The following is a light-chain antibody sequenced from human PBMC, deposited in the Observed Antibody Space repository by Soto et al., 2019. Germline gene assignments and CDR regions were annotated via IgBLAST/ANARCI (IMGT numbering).Light chain of an antibody. CDR3: CSYAGSPYV. CDR2: DVS. J-gene: IGLJ1*01. CDR1: SSDVGGYDY. V-gene: IGLV2-11*01. Sequence: QSALTQPRSVSGSPGQSVAISCTGTSSDVGGYDYVSWFQQHPGKAPKLMIYDVSKRPSGVPDRFSGSKSGNTASLTISGLQAEDEADYYCCSYAGSPYVFGTGTKVHRP.